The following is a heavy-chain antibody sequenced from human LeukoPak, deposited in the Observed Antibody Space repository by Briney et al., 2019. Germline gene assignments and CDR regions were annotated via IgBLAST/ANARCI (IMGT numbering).Heavy chain of an antibody. V-gene: IGHV1-69*05. CDR3: ARPGNPQSDAFDI. CDR1: GGTFSSYA. D-gene: IGHD1-14*01. CDR2: IIPIFGTA. J-gene: IGHJ3*02. Sequence: ASVKVSCKASGGTFSSYAISWVRQAPGQGLEWMGGIIPIFGTANYAQKFQGRVTITTDESTSTAYMELSRLRSDDTAVYYCARPGNPQSDAFDIWGQGTMVTVSS.